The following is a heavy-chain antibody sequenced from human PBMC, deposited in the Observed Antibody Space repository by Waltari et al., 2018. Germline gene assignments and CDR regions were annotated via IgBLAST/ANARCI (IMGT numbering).Heavy chain of an antibody. CDR1: GGSISSSSYY. CDR3: ASYFSSGWYPAFDI. V-gene: IGHV4-39*01. D-gene: IGHD6-19*01. CDR2: IYYSGST. J-gene: IGHJ3*02. Sequence: QLQLQESGTGLVKPSETLSLTCTVSGGSISSSSYYWGWNRQPPGKGLELIGSIYYSGSTSYNPSLKSRVTISVDTSKNQFSLKLSSVTAADTAVYYCASYFSSGWYPAFDIWGQGTMVTVSS.